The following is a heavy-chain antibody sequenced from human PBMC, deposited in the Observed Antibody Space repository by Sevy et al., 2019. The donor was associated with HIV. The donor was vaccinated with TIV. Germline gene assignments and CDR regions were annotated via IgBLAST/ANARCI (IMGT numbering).Heavy chain of an antibody. V-gene: IGHV4-34*01. Sequence: SETLSLTCAVYGGSFSGYYWSWIRQPPGKGLEWIGEINHSGSTNYNPSLKSRVTISVDTSKNQFSLKLSSVTAADTAVYYCARTPSPLNYYDSSGDPDYWGQGTLVTVSS. J-gene: IGHJ4*02. CDR1: GGSFSGYY. CDR2: INHSGST. D-gene: IGHD3-22*01. CDR3: ARTPSPLNYYDSSGDPDY.